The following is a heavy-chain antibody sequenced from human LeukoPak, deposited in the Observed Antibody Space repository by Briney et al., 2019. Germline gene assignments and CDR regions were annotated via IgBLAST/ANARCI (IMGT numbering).Heavy chain of an antibody. CDR2: INTNTGNP. CDR1: GYTFTSYA. CDR3: ARVPPTYSSPSLGYYFDF. Sequence: ASVTVSCKASGYTFTSYAMNWVRQAPGQGLEWMGWINTNTGNPTYAQGFTGRFVFSLDTSVSTAYLQISSLKAEDTAVYYCARVPPTYSSPSLGYYFDFWGQGTLVTVSS. J-gene: IGHJ4*02. V-gene: IGHV7-4-1*02. D-gene: IGHD6-13*01.